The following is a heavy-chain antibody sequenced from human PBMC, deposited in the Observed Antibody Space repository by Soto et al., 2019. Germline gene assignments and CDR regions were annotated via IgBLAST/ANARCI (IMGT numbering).Heavy chain of an antibody. Sequence: SETLSLTCAVSGFSISSGYFWGWIRQPPGKGPEWLGSIYHSGTTYYNPSVKGRVTISVDTSKNQFSLKMSSVTAADTAVYYCARDSSGYYWFDPWGQGTLVTAPQ. V-gene: IGHV4-38-2*02. CDR2: IYHSGTT. CDR1: GFSISSGYF. D-gene: IGHD3-22*01. J-gene: IGHJ5*02. CDR3: ARDSSGYYWFDP.